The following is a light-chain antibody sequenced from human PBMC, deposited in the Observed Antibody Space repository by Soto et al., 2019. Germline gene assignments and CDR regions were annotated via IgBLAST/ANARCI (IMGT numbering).Light chain of an antibody. J-gene: IGLJ1*01. Sequence: QSVLTQPPSVSGAPGQRVTISCTGSSSNIGAGYDVHWYQQLPGTAPKLLIYGNSNRPSGVPDRFSGSKSGTSASLAITGLQAEDEADYYCQSYERSLSGSGYVFGTGNKVTGL. CDR3: QSYERSLSGSGYV. CDR1: SSNIGAGYD. CDR2: GNS. V-gene: IGLV1-40*01.